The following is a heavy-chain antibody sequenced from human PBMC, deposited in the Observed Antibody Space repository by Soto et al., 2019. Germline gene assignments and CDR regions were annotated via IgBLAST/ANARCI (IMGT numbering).Heavy chain of an antibody. D-gene: IGHD2-21*01. J-gene: IGHJ5*02. CDR2: IIPIFGTA. V-gene: IGHV1-69*13. CDR3: ARATVAYLDRNLFDP. Sequence: ASVKVSCKASGGTFSSYAISWVRQAPGQGLEWMGGIIPIFGTANYAQKFQGRVTITADESTSTAYMELSSLRSEDTAVYYCARATVAYLDRNLFDPWGQGTLVTVSS. CDR1: GGTFSSYA.